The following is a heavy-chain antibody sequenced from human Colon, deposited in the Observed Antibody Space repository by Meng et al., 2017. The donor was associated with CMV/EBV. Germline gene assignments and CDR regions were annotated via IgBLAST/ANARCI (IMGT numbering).Heavy chain of an antibody. J-gene: IGHJ4*02. CDR1: GYTFSSYG. CDR2: ISTYNGNT. D-gene: IGHD5-12*01. Sequence: GYTFSSYGISWVQQAPGQGLEWMGWISTYNGNTDYAQKFQGRVTTTTDTLTSTAYMELTSLKSDDTAVFYCARAREVGYSAYDYYDFWGQGTLVTVSS. V-gene: IGHV1-18*01. CDR3: ARAREVGYSAYDYYDF.